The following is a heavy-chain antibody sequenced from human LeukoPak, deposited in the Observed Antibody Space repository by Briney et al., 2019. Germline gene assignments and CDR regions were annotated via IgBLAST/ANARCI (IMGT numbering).Heavy chain of an antibody. CDR2: IYYSGST. J-gene: IGHJ4*02. Sequence: PSETLSLTCAVSGGSISSSNWWSWVRQPPGKGLEWIGSIYYSGSTYYNPSLKSRVTISVDTSKNQLSLKLSSVTAADTPVYYCARDRGFGEPLDYWGQGTLVTVSS. D-gene: IGHD3-10*01. CDR3: ARDRGFGEPLDY. V-gene: IGHV4-4*02. CDR1: GGSISSSNW.